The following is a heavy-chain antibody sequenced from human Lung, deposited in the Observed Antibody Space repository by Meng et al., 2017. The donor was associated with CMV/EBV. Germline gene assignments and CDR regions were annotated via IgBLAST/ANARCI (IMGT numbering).Heavy chain of an antibody. Sequence: LXCTVSGASVTDYYGSWIRQPPGKGLEWIGYVYYSEYTKENPSLKSRVTILADTSENQFSLHLYSVTAADTAVYFCARISRYCSSTSCYKYFDLWGHGXLVTVSS. CDR2: VYYSEYT. V-gene: IGHV4-59*02. CDR1: GASVTDYY. CDR3: ARISRYCSSTSCYKYFDL. D-gene: IGHD2-2*02. J-gene: IGHJ2*01.